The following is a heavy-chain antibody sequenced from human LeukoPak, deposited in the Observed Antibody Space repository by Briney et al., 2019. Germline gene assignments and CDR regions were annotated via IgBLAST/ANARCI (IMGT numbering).Heavy chain of an antibody. CDR1: GFTFSSYA. CDR2: INSDGSST. CDR3: ARGLSSSTITPSAY. V-gene: IGHV3-74*01. D-gene: IGHD2-2*01. J-gene: IGHJ4*02. Sequence: GGSLRLSCAASGFTFSSYAMSWVRQAPGKGLVWVSRINSDGSSTSYTDSVKGRFTISRDNAKNTLYLQMNSLRAEDTAVYYCARGLSSSTITPSAYWGQGTLVTVSS.